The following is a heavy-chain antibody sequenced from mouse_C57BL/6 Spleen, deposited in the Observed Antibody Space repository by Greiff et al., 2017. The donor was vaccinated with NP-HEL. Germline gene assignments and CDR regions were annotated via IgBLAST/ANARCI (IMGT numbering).Heavy chain of an antibody. D-gene: IGHD2-1*01. CDR2: IDPNSGGT. V-gene: IGHV1-72*01. CDR1: DYTFTSYW. J-gene: IGHJ2*01. Sequence: VQLQQPGAELVKPGASVKLSCKASDYTFTSYWMHWVKQRPGRGLEWIGRIDPNSGGTKYNEKFKSKATLTVDKPSSTAYMQLSSLTSEDSAVYYCARGIYYGNYEGYYFDYWGQGTTLTVSS. CDR3: ARGIYYGNYEGYYFDY.